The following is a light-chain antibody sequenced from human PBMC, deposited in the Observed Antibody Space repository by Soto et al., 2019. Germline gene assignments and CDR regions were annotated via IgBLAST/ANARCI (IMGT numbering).Light chain of an antibody. V-gene: IGKV3-15*01. J-gene: IGKJ5*01. CDR2: GAS. CDR1: QSVSSN. CDR3: QQDNNWPP. Sequence: RTQTTATLPVPPGERATLSCRASQSVSSNLAWHQQKPGQAPRLLIYGASTRATGIPARFSGSGSGTEFTLPICSLQSEDFPVYYSQQDNNWPPFAQRTRLE.